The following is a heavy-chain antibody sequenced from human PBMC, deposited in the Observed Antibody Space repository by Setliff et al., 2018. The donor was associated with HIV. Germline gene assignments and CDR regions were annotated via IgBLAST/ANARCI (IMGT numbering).Heavy chain of an antibody. D-gene: IGHD3-16*01. CDR3: ARGITPTTRPGYYYMDV. V-gene: IGHV4-59*11. Sequence: KPSETLSLTCTVSGGSISGRFWNWIRQTPDKGLEWIGRVYYSGLDDLNPSLQSRLTISVDTSKKQFSLSLTSVTAADTAIYYCARGITPTTRPGYYYMDVWGKGTTVTVSS. CDR2: VYYSGLD. CDR1: GGSISGRF. J-gene: IGHJ6*03.